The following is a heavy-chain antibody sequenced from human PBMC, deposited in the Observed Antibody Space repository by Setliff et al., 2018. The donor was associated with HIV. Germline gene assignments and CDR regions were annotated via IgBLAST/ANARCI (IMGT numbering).Heavy chain of an antibody. CDR2: IYHSGST. V-gene: IGHV4-38-2*02. CDR3: ARDRMPMASWVPDK. D-gene: IGHD2-2*01. J-gene: IGHJ4*02. CDR1: GYSISSGYY. Sequence: SETLSLTCAVSGYSISSGYYWGWIRQPPGKGLEWIGSIYHSGSTYYNPSLKSRVTISVDPSKNQFSLNLSSVTAADTAVYYCARDRMPMASWVPDKWGQGTLVTVSS.